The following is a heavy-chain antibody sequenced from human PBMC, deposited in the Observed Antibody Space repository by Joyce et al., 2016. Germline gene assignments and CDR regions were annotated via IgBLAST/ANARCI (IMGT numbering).Heavy chain of an antibody. Sequence: QVQLQESGPGLVRPSQTLSLTCAVSGGSITIGDYYWSWLRQPPGKGLEWIGYIYYTGTSYYNASLQSRVSMSVDTSKTQFSLRLNALTAADTAVYYCARYEYVASRTFDYWGQGSLVTVSS. D-gene: IGHD5-12*01. CDR3: ARYEYVASRTFDY. J-gene: IGHJ4*02. CDR1: GGSITIGDYY. V-gene: IGHV4-30-4*01. CDR2: IYYTGTS.